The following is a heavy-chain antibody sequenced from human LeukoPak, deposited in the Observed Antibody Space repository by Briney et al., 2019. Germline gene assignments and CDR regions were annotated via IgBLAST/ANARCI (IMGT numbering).Heavy chain of an antibody. CDR2: IGTAGDT. J-gene: IGHJ2*01. V-gene: IGHV3-13*04. CDR1: GFTFSSYD. Sequence: RGSLRLSCAASGFTFSSYDMHWVRQATGKGLEWVSVIGTAGDTYYSGSVKGRFTISRENVKNSLYPQMNSLTAGDTAVYYCARVLAVAGRNWYFDLWGRGTLVTVSS. D-gene: IGHD6-19*01. CDR3: ARVLAVAGRNWYFDL.